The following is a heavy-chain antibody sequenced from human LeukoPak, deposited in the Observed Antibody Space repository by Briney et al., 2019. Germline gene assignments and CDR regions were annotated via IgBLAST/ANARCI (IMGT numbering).Heavy chain of an antibody. J-gene: IGHJ4*02. V-gene: IGHV3-30*18. CDR1: TFHINNYA. D-gene: IGHD4-23*01. CDR2: ISHDGSST. Sequence: GRSLRLSCEAYTFHINNYALHWVRQTPGKGLEWVALISHDGSSTYYGDSVKGRFTISKDNARNTVYLLMKSLRREDTAVYYCAKYGHDVGGYSQGYFDYWGQGILVTVSS. CDR3: AKYGHDVGGYSQGYFDY.